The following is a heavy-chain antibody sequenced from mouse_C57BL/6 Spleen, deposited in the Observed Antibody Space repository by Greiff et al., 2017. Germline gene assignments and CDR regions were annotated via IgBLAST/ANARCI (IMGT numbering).Heavy chain of an antibody. CDR3: ARARAYDYDEAWFAY. Sequence: VQLQQSGPELVKPGASVKISCKASGYTFTDYYMNWVKQSHGKSLEWIGDINPNNGGTSYNQKFKGKATLTVDKSSSTAYMELRSLTSEYSAVYYCARARAYDYDEAWFAYWGQGTLVTVSA. D-gene: IGHD2-4*01. V-gene: IGHV1-26*01. J-gene: IGHJ3*01. CDR1: GYTFTDYY. CDR2: INPNNGGT.